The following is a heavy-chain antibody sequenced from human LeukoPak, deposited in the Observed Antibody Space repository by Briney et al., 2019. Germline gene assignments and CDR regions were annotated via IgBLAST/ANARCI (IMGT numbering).Heavy chain of an antibody. V-gene: IGHV4-39*01. CDR1: GGSISSSSYY. J-gene: IGHJ4*02. CDR3: AGTETIVGATYY. D-gene: IGHD1-26*01. CDR2: IYYSGST. Sequence: SETLSLTCTVSGGSISSSSYYWGWIRQPPGKGLEWIGSIYYSGSTYYNPSLKSRVTISVDTSKDQFSLKLSSVTAADTAVYYCAGTETIVGATYYWGQGTLVTVSS.